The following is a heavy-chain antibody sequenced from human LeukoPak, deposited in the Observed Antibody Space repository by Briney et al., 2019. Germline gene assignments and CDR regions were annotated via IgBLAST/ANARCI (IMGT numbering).Heavy chain of an antibody. CDR2: TYYRSKWYN. V-gene: IGHV6-1*01. J-gene: IGHJ3*02. Sequence: SQTLSLTCAISGDSVSSNSAAWNWIRQSPSRGLEWLGRTYYRSKWYNDYAVSVKSRITINPDTSKNQFSLQLNSVTPEDTAVYYCARDHIRDYDYDSSGYYAVAAGFDIWGQGTMVTVPS. D-gene: IGHD3-22*01. CDR1: GDSVSSNSAA. CDR3: ARDHIRDYDYDSSGYYAVAAGFDI.